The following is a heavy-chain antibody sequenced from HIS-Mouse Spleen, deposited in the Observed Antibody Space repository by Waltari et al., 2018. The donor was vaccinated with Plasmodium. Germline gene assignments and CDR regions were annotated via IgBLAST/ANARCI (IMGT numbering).Heavy chain of an antibody. D-gene: IGHD6-19*01. Sequence: QVQLQQWGAGLLKPSETLSLTCAVYGVSFSGYYWSWIRQPPGKGLEWIGEINHSGSTNYNPSLKSRVTISVDTSKNQFSLKLSSVTAADTAVYYCARGPGYSSGWYYFDYWGQGTLVTVSS. J-gene: IGHJ4*02. CDR3: ARGPGYSSGWYYFDY. CDR1: GVSFSGYY. CDR2: INHSGST. V-gene: IGHV4-34*01.